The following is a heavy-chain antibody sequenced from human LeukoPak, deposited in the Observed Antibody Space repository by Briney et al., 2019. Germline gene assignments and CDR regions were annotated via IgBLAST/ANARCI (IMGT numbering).Heavy chain of an antibody. D-gene: IGHD3-22*01. J-gene: IGHJ6*03. V-gene: IGHV1-8*03. CDR2: MNPNSGNT. CDR1: GYTFTCYD. CDR3: ARGGRNYYDSSGYPSTYYMDV. Sequence: ASVKVSCKASGYTFTCYDINWVRQATGQGLEWMGWMNPNSGNTGYAQKFQGRVTITRNTSISTAYMELSSLRSEDTAVYYCARGGRNYYDSSGYPSTYYMDVWGKGTTVTVSS.